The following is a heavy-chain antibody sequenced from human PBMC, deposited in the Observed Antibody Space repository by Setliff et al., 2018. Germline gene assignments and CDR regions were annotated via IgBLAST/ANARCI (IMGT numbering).Heavy chain of an antibody. Sequence: GGSLRLSCAASTFPFSNYGVTWVRQAPGKGPHWVASISASGHNTWYADFVKCRFTIFRDNIKNTAFLQMNSLRADDTAMYYCVASPSNKNGHFEYWGQGTLVTVSS. V-gene: IGHV3-23*01. CDR1: TFPFSNYG. CDR2: ISASGHNT. CDR3: VASPSNKNGHFEY. J-gene: IGHJ4*02.